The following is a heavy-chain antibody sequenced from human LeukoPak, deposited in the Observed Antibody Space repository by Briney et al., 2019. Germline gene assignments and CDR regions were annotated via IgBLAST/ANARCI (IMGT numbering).Heavy chain of an antibody. J-gene: IGHJ6*02. CDR1: GFTFSSYA. D-gene: IGHD3-10*01. Sequence: GGSLILSCAASGFTFSSYAMSWVRQAPGKGLEWVSAISGSGGSTYYADSVKGRFTISRDNSKNTLYLQMNSLRAEDTAVYYCAKTIVWFHGMDVWGQGTTVTVSS. V-gene: IGHV3-23*01. CDR3: AKTIVWFHGMDV. CDR2: ISGSGGST.